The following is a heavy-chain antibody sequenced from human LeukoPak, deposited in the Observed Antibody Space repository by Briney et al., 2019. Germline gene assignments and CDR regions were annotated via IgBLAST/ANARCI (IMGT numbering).Heavy chain of an antibody. CDR3: ASGGDIVATIAISWGY. D-gene: IGHD5-12*01. J-gene: IGHJ4*01. Sequence: ASVKVSCKASGGTFSSYAISWVRQAPGQGLEWMGRINPILGIANYAQKFQGRVTITADKSTSTAYMELSSLRSEDTAVYYCASGGDIVATIAISWGYWGQGTLVTVSS. CDR1: GGTFSSYA. CDR2: INPILGIA. V-gene: IGHV1-69*04.